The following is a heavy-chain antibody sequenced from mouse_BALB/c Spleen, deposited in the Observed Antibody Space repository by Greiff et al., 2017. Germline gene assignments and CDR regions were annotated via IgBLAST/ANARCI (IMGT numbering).Heavy chain of an antibody. D-gene: IGHD4-1*01. J-gene: IGHJ1*01. CDR1: GYTFTSYY. Sequence: QVQLPQPGAELVKPGASVKLSCKASGYTFTSYYMYWVKQRPGQGLEWIGGINPSNGGTNFNEKFKTKATLTVDKSSSTAYMQLSSLTSEDSAVYYWTRVTGKNWYFDVWGAGTTVTVSS. V-gene: IGHV1S81*02. CDR3: TRVTGKNWYFDV. CDR2: INPSNGGT.